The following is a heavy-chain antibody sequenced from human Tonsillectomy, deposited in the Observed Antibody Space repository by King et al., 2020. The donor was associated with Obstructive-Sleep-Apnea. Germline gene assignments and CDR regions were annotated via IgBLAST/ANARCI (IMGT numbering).Heavy chain of an antibody. CDR1: GFSLSNARMG. J-gene: IGHJ6*02. Sequence: VTLKESGPVLVKPTETLTLTCTVSGFSLSNARMGVSWIRQPPGKALEWLAHIFSNDEKSYSTSLKSRLAISKDTSKSQVVLTMTHMDPVDTATYYCARICHYCSSNSWEYYGMDGWGQGNTVTVPS. CDR3: ARICHYCSSNSWEYYGMDG. V-gene: IGHV2-26*01. CDR2: IFSNDEK. D-gene: IGHD2-2*01.